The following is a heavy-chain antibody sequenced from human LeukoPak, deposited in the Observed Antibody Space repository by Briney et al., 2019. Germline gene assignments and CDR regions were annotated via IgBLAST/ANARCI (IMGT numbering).Heavy chain of an antibody. Sequence: GGSLRLSCAASGFTFSNAWMSWVRQAPGKGLEWVGRIKGKTDGGTTDYAAPVKGRFTISRDDSKNTLYLQMNSLKTEDTAVYYCTTAPTYYYDSRHYYYYGMDVWGQGTTVTVSS. D-gene: IGHD3-22*01. CDR2: IKGKTDGGTT. V-gene: IGHV3-15*01. J-gene: IGHJ6*02. CDR3: TTAPTYYYDSRHYYYYGMDV. CDR1: GFTFSNAW.